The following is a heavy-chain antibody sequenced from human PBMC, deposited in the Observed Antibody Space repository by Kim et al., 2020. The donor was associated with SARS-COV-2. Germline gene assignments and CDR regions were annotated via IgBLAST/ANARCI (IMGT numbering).Heavy chain of an antibody. CDR2: IYYSGST. Sequence: SETLSLTCTVSGGSISSGGYYWSWIRQHPGKGLEWIGYIYYSGSTYYNPSLKSRVTISVDTSKNQFSLKLSSVTAADTAVYYCARDRLGLFEYYFDYWGQGTLVTVSS. J-gene: IGHJ4*02. V-gene: IGHV4-31*03. D-gene: IGHD3-10*02. CDR1: GGSISSGGYY. CDR3: ARDRLGLFEYYFDY.